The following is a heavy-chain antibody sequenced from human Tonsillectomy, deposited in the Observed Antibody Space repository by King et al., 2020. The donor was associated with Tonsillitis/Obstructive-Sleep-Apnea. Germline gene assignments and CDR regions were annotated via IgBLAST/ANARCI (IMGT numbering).Heavy chain of an antibody. Sequence: VQLVESGGGLVKPGGSLRLSCAASGFTFGVYYMTWIRQAPGKGLEWLSYISHSGRTISYAESVKGRFTISRDNAKNSLYLQMNSLRAEDTAVYYCAREAYDFWSGTFDSWGQGTLVTVSS. CDR3: AREAYDFWSGTFDS. J-gene: IGHJ4*02. CDR2: ISHSGRTI. V-gene: IGHV3-11*01. D-gene: IGHD3-3*01. CDR1: GFTFGVYY.